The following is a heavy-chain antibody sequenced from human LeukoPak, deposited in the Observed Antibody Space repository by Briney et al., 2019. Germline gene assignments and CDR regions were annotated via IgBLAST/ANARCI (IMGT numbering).Heavy chain of an antibody. CDR3: ARSIGYGAS. Sequence: GGSLRLSCAASGFAFSSSWMHWVRQAAGKGLEWVSHVSTDGSTTAFAASVKGRFTISRDNAKSTVYLQMNSLRAEDTAVYYCARSIGYGASWGQGTLVTVSS. CDR2: VSTDGSTT. D-gene: IGHD5-18*01. CDR1: GFAFSSSW. V-gene: IGHV3-74*01. J-gene: IGHJ5*02.